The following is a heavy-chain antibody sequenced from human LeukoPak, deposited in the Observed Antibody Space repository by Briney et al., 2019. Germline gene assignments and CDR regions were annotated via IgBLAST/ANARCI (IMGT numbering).Heavy chain of an antibody. CDR1: GGSISSSNW. D-gene: IGHD3-10*01. V-gene: IGHV4-4*02. CDR3: ARGLLWFGELLGSDFNYYGMDV. Sequence: PSETLSLTCAVSGGSISSSNWWSWVRQPPGKGLEWIGEIYHSGSTNYNPSLKSQVTISVDKSKNQFSLKLSSVTAADTAVYYCARGLLWFGELLGSDFNYYGMDVWGKGTTVTVSS. CDR2: IYHSGST. J-gene: IGHJ6*04.